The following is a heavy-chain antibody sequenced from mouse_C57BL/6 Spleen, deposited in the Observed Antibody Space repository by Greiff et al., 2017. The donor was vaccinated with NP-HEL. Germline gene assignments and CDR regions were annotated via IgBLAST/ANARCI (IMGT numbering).Heavy chain of an antibody. V-gene: IGHV1-81*01. CDR1: GYTFTSYG. CDR2: IYPSSGNT. D-gene: IGHD1-1*01. Sequence: QVQLQQSGAELARPGASVKLSCKASGYTFTSYGISWVKQSTGQGLEWIGEIYPSSGNTYYNEKFKGKATLTADKSSSTAYMELRSLTSEDSAVYFCVQFNTTVVAEDYYAMDYWGQGTSVTVSS. J-gene: IGHJ4*01. CDR3: VQFNTTVVAEDYYAMDY.